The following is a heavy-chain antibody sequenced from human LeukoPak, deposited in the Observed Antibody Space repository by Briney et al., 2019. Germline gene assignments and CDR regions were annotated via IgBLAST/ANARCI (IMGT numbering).Heavy chain of an antibody. D-gene: IGHD1-26*01. Sequence: SETLSLTCTVSGASVTTYYWSWIRQSPGKELEWIANVHSSGSTFYNPSLKSRVTISIDTSKNQFSLKLTSVTTADTAVYYCARDSRTVGATLYFDYWGQGTLLTVSS. CDR3: ARDSRTVGATLYFDY. CDR2: VHSSGST. J-gene: IGHJ4*02. CDR1: GASVTTYY. V-gene: IGHV4-59*02.